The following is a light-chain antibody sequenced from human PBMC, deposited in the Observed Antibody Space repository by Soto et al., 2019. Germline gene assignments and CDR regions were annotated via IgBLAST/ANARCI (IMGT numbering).Light chain of an antibody. J-gene: IGLJ1*01. CDR1: SSDVGAYNF. Sequence: QSALTQPASVSGSPGQSITISCTGTSSDVGAYNFVSWPQQHPGKAPKLMIYNVYDRPSGISYRFSGSKSGNTASLTISGLQGEDEADYYCSAYTVSRTYVFGTGTKVTVL. CDR2: NVY. V-gene: IGLV2-14*03. CDR3: SAYTVSRTYV.